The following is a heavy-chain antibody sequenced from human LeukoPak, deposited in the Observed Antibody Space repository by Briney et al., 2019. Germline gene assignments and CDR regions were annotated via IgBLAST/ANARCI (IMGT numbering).Heavy chain of an antibody. D-gene: IGHD5-18*01. CDR1: GYTFTSYG. CDR2: ISAYNGNT. J-gene: IGHJ4*02. CDR3: ARNRRGYSYGPVDY. V-gene: IGHV1-18*01. Sequence: GASVKVSCKASGYTFTSYGISWVRQAPGQGLEWMGWISAYNGNTNYAQKLQGRVTMTTDTSTSTAYMELRSLRSDDTAVYYCARNRRGYSYGPVDYWGQRTLVTVSS.